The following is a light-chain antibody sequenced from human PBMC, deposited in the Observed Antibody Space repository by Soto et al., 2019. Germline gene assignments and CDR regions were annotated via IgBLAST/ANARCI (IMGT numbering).Light chain of an antibody. CDR3: QQYGSSPGT. CDR2: GAS. V-gene: IGKV3-20*01. J-gene: IGKJ1*01. Sequence: EIVLTQSPATLSLFPGERATLSCRASQSVSSSYLAWYQQKPGQAPRLLIYGASSRATGIPDRFSGSGSGTDFTLTISRLEPEDFAVYYCQQYGSSPGTFGQGTKVDIK. CDR1: QSVSSSY.